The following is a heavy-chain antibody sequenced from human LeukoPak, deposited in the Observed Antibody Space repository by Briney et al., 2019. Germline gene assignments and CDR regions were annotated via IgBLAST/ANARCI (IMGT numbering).Heavy chain of an antibody. J-gene: IGHJ4*02. CDR3: ASTPPKPSEPKSRDY. D-gene: IGHD1-14*01. CDR1: GFTFSSYG. V-gene: IGHV3-30*02. Sequence: GGSLRLSCAASGFTFSSYGMHWVRQAPGKGLEWVAFIRYDGSNKYYADSVKGRFTISRDNSKNTLYLQMNSLRAEDTAVYYCASTPPKPSEPKSRDYWGQGTLVTVSS. CDR2: IRYDGSNK.